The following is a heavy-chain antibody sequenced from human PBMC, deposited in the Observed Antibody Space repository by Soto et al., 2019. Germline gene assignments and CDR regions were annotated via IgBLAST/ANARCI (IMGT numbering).Heavy chain of an antibody. CDR1: WFSLSNSQAG. V-gene: IGHV2-5*02. D-gene: IGHD3-3*01. Sequence: GATLVTATRTVTLTCTFCWFSLSNSQAGVSWIRQPPGKALKWLALIYWDDDKRYSPSLKSRLNITKDTSKNQVVLTMTNMDPVDTATYYCAHTPAPTRITIFRVDWRFDPWGQGTLVTVSS. CDR3: AHTPAPTRITIFRVDWRFDP. CDR2: IYWDDDK. J-gene: IGHJ5*02.